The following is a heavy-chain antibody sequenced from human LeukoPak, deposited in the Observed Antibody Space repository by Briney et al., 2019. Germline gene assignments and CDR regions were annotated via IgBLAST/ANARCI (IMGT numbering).Heavy chain of an antibody. Sequence: SEALSLTCGVSGGSITSTNWRSWVRQPPGQGLEWIGEDSLSGLTNYNPSLSSRVIMALDTSKNHLSLHLTSVTAADTAVYYCSRENGAFSPFGYWGQGYLVT. V-gene: IGHV4-4*02. D-gene: IGHD2-8*01. J-gene: IGHJ4*02. CDR1: GGSITSTNW. CDR2: DSLSGLT. CDR3: SRENGAFSPFGY.